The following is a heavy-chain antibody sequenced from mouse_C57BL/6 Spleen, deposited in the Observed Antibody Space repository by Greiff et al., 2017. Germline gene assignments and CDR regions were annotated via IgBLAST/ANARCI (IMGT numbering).Heavy chain of an antibody. J-gene: IGHJ1*03. CDR3: ARDAFDGYYGYFDV. CDR2: SRNKANDYTT. CDR1: GFTFSDFY. D-gene: IGHD2-3*01. Sequence: EVKLVESGGGLVQSGRSLRLSCATSGFTFSDFYMEWVRQAPGKGLEWIAASRNKANDYTTEYSASVKGRFIVSRDTSQSILYLQMNALRAEDTAIYYCARDAFDGYYGYFDVWGTGTTVTVSS. V-gene: IGHV7-1*01.